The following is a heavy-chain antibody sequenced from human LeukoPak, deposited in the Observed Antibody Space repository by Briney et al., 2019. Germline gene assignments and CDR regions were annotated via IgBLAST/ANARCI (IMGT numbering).Heavy chain of an antibody. CDR2: IYYSGTT. CDR1: GGSISSSSYY. V-gene: IGHV4-61*03. D-gene: IGHD1-26*01. J-gene: IGHJ4*02. Sequence: SETPSLTCTASGGSISSSSYYWSWIRQPPGKGLEWIGYIYYSGTTNYNPSLKSRVTISVDTSKNHFSLKLSSVTAADTAVYYCARDRGSYVDYWGQGTLVTVSS. CDR3: ARDRGSYVDY.